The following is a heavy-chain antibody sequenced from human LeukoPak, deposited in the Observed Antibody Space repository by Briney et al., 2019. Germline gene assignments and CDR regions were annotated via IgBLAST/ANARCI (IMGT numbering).Heavy chain of an antibody. CDR2: INGGGENT. V-gene: IGHV3-23*01. CDR3: AKPRAMTTGVGRYFDL. CDR1: GFTFTSYA. Sequence: PGGSLRLSCAASGFTFTSYAMSWIRQAPGKGLEWVSAINGGGENTYYGDSVKGRFTFSRDNSKNTLYLQMNSLRAEDTATYYCAKPRAMTTGVGRYFDLWGRGTLVTVSS. D-gene: IGHD1-1*01. J-gene: IGHJ2*01.